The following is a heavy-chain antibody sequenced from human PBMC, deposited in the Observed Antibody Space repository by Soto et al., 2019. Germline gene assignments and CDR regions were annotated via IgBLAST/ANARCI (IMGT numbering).Heavy chain of an antibody. CDR2: ISSSGSTI. V-gene: IGHV3-48*03. CDR3: AIGYCSSTSCYRGFDY. Sequence: GGSLRLSCAASGFTFSSYEMNWVRQAPGKGLEWVSYISSSGSTIYYADSVKGRFTISRDNAKNSLYLQMNSLRAEDTAVYYCAIGYCSSTSCYRGFDYWGQGTLVTVSS. D-gene: IGHD2-2*02. J-gene: IGHJ4*02. CDR1: GFTFSSYE.